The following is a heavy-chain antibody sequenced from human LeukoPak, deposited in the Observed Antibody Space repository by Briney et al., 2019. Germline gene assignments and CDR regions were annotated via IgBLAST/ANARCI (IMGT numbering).Heavy chain of an antibody. D-gene: IGHD2-8*02. CDR2: IYPGDSDT. CDR1: GYSFTNYW. CDR3: ARQGTGYSFDY. Sequence: GESLKISCQVSGYSFTNYWIVWVRQMPGKGLERMGIIYPGDSDTKYSPSFQGQVTFSADKSINIVYLQWSSLKASDTAMYYCARQGTGYSFDYWGQGTLVTVSS. J-gene: IGHJ4*02. V-gene: IGHV5-51*01.